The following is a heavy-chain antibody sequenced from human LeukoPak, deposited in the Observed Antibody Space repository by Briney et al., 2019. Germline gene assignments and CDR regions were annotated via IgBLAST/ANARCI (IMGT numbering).Heavy chain of an antibody. CDR2: ISSDGRIQ. J-gene: IGHJ4*02. V-gene: IGHV3-30*04. CDR3: DPHDSASQF. CDR1: GFTFSIYA. D-gene: IGHD6-6*01. Sequence: GGSLRLSCAASGFTFSIYAMHWVRQAPGKGLEWVAFISSDGRIQYYAYSVKGRFTISRDNSKNTLFLQMNGLRDEDTAVYYCDPHDSASQFWGQGTQVTVSS.